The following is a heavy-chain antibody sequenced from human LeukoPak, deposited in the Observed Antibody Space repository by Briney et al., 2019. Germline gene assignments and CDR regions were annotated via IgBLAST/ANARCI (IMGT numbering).Heavy chain of an antibody. CDR3: TKGTGSGTYYSAS. CDR2: ISGSGGST. Sequence: GGSLRLSCAASGFTFSAYAMNWVRQAPGKGLEWVSAISGSGGSTFYADSVRGRFTISRDNSKNTLNLQMDSLRVEDTAVYYCTKGTGSGTYYSASWGQGTLVTVSS. D-gene: IGHD3-10*01. J-gene: IGHJ4*02. CDR1: GFTFSAYA. V-gene: IGHV3-23*01.